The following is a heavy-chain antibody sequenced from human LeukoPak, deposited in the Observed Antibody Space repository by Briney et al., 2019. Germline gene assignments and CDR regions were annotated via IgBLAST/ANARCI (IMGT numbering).Heavy chain of an antibody. CDR3: AKIAYYYDSSGYSRHRYFQH. CDR2: ISGSGGST. Sequence: PGGSLRLSCAASGFTFSSYAMSWVRQAPGKGLEWVSAISGSGGSTYYADSVKGRFTISRDNSKNTLYLQMNSLRAEDTAVYYCAKIAYYYDSSGYSRHRYFQHWGQGTLVTVSS. CDR1: GFTFSSYA. V-gene: IGHV3-23*01. D-gene: IGHD3-22*01. J-gene: IGHJ1*01.